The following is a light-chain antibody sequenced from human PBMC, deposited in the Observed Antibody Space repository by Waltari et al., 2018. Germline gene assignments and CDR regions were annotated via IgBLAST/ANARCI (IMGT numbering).Light chain of an antibody. CDR1: QSLVHSDGNTY. CDR3: GRGTHWAVR. V-gene: IGKV2-30*02. Sequence: DVVMTQSPLSLPITPGQPASISCRSSQSLVHSDGNTYLSWYQQKPGQPPRLLLYKVSNRDSGVPDRISGSWAGTDFTLKIRQVVAEDVGVYYWGRGTHWAVRFGHGTKVEIK. J-gene: IGKJ2*03. CDR2: KVS.